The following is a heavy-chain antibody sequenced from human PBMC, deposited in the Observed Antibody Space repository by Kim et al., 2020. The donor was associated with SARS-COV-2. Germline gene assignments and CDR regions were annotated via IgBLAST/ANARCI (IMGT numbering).Heavy chain of an antibody. Sequence: GGSLRLSCAASGFTFDDYAMHWVRQAPGKGLEWVSGISWNSGSIGYADSVKGRFTISRDNAKNSLYLQMNSLRAEDTALYYCAKGPSEKYYYYGMDVWGQGTTVTVSS. J-gene: IGHJ6*02. V-gene: IGHV3-9*01. CDR1: GFTFDDYA. CDR2: ISWNSGSI. CDR3: AKGPSEKYYYYGMDV.